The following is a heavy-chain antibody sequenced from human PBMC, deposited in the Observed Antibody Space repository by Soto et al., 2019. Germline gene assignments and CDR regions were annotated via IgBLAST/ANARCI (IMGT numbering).Heavy chain of an antibody. J-gene: IGHJ5*02. D-gene: IGHD6-6*01. CDR3: ARDLGIAARLFWFDP. CDR2: IIPIFGTA. CDR1: GGTFSSYA. Sequence: ASVKVSCKASGGTFSSYAISWGRQAPGQGLEWMGGIIPIFGTANYAQKFQGRVTITADEYTRTAYMELSSLRSEDSAVYSCARDLGIAARLFWFDPWGQGTLVTVSS. V-gene: IGHV1-69*13.